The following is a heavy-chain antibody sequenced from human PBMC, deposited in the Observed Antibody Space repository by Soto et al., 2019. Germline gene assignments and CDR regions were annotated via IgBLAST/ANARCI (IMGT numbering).Heavy chain of an antibody. J-gene: IGHJ6*02. Sequence: SETLSLTCPVYGGSFSGYYWSWIRQPPGKGLEWIGEINHSGSTNYNPSLKSRVTISVDTSKNQFSLKLSSVTAADTAVYYCARELPQRQGRNMDVWGQGTTVT. CDR3: ARELPQRQGRNMDV. CDR2: INHSGST. CDR1: GGSFSGYY. V-gene: IGHV4-34*01. D-gene: IGHD1-1*01.